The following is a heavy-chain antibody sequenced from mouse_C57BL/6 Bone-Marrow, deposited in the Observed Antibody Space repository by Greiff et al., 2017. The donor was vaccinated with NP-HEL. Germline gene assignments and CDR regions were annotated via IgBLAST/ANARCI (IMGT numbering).Heavy chain of an antibody. CDR3: ARFYSNYPYAMDY. Sequence: HVQLQQSGAELARPGASVKLSCKASGYTFTSYGISWVKQRTGQGLEWIGEIYPRSGNTYYNEKFKGKATLTADKSSSTAYMELRSLTSEDSTVYFCARFYSNYPYAMDYWGQGTSVTVSS. J-gene: IGHJ4*01. V-gene: IGHV1-81*01. D-gene: IGHD2-5*01. CDR1: GYTFTSYG. CDR2: IYPRSGNT.